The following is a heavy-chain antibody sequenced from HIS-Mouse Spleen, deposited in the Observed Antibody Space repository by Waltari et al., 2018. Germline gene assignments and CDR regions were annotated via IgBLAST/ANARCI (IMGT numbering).Heavy chain of an antibody. CDR3: ARVNGIAVAGTDAFDI. D-gene: IGHD6-19*01. J-gene: IGHJ3*02. CDR2: ISYDGSNK. CDR1: GFTFSSYA. Sequence: QVQLVESGGGGVQPGRSLRPSCAASGFTFSSYAMHWVRQAPGKGLEWVAVISYDGSNKYYADSVKGRFTISRDNSKNTLYLQMNSLRAEDTAVYYCARVNGIAVAGTDAFDIWGQGTMVTVSS. V-gene: IGHV3-30-3*01.